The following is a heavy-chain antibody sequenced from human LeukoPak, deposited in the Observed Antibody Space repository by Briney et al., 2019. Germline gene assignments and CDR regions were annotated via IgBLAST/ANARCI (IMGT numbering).Heavy chain of an antibody. Sequence: GGSLRLSCAASGFTFSSYWMSWVRQAPGKGLEWVANIKQDGSEKYYVDSVKGRFTISRDNAKNSLYLQMNSLRAEDTAVYYCARDRGIAVAGNSDYWGQGTLVTASS. V-gene: IGHV3-7*01. CDR3: ARDRGIAVAGNSDY. D-gene: IGHD6-19*01. CDR2: IKQDGSEK. J-gene: IGHJ4*02. CDR1: GFTFSSYW.